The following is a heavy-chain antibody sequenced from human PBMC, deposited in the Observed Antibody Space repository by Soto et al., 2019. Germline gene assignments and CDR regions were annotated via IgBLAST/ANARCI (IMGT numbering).Heavy chain of an antibody. D-gene: IGHD3-10*01. CDR3: TRDAPLWFGELSQ. Sequence: SETLSLTCTVSGASVSTGYWSWIRQPPGKGLEWIGFMYFGGSFNYNPSLTSRLTISLDTSKNQFSLTLKSVTAADTAVYYCTRDAPLWFGELSQWGQGTLVTVSS. CDR1: GASVSTGY. J-gene: IGHJ4*02. V-gene: IGHV4-59*02. CDR2: MYFGGSF.